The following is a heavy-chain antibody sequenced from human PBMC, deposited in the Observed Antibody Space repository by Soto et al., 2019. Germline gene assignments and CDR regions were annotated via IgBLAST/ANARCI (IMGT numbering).Heavy chain of an antibody. D-gene: IGHD5-12*01. J-gene: IGHJ4*02. CDR1: GGSISSYY. Sequence: PXXTLSLTCTVSGGSISSYYWRWIPQPPGKGLEWIGYFHNSGNPKYSSSLKSRVTISLDMSERQSSLKLTSVNAADTAVYWCARDPVDGYAFFDYWGQGALVTVSS. CDR3: ARDPVDGYAFFDY. CDR2: FHNSGNP. V-gene: IGHV4-59*01.